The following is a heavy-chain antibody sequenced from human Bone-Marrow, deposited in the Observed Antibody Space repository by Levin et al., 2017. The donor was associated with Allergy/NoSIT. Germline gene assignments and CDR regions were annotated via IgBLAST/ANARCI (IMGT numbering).Heavy chain of an antibody. CDR3: ALWENYGGYWPDAFDI. J-gene: IGHJ3*02. CDR2: TSSSGSYI. CDR1: GITVSSYS. D-gene: IGHD4-23*01. Sequence: PGGSLRLSCAASGITVSSYSINWVRQAPGKGLEWVSSTSSSGSYIYYADSVKGRFTMSRDNAKKSLYLEMNSLRPGDTAVYYCALWENYGGYWPDAFDIWGLGTMVTVSS. V-gene: IGHV3-21*01.